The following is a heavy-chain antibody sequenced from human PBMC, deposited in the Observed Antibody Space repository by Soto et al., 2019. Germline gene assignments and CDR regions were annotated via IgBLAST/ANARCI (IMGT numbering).Heavy chain of an antibody. D-gene: IGHD3-10*01. V-gene: IGHV4-4*07. J-gene: IGHJ4*02. CDR1: GGSISSYY. CDR2: IYTSGST. CDR3: ARDKVVRGVIMMDYFDY. Sequence: SETLSLTCTVSGGSISSYYWSWIRQPAGKGLEWIGRIYTSGSTNYNPSLKSRVTMSVDKSKNQFSLKLRSVTAADTAVYYCARDKVVRGVIMMDYFDYWGQGTLVTVSS.